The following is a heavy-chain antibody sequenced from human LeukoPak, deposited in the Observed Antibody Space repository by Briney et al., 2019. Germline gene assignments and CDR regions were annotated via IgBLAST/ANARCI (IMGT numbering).Heavy chain of an antibody. Sequence: GGSLSLSCAASGFTFSSFWMSWVRQAPGKGLEWVANIKPDGSEKNYVDSVKGRFTVSRDNPKNSVYLQMNSLRAEDTAVYYCARDRDGYPYWGQGTLVTVSS. J-gene: IGHJ4*02. CDR2: IKPDGSEK. CDR1: GFTFSSFW. D-gene: IGHD3-22*01. V-gene: IGHV3-7*01. CDR3: ARDRDGYPY.